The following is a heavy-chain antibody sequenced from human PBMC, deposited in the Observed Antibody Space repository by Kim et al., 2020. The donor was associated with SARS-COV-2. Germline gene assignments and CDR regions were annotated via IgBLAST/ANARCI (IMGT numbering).Heavy chain of an antibody. J-gene: IGHJ4*02. Sequence: SETLSLTCTVSGGAISTFYWSWIRQPPGKALEWIGFIYDSGNTKYNPSLNSRVTISVDTSKTRFSLKLTSVTAADTAVYYCARARIAVAGHYFDYWGQGT. CDR2: IYDSGNT. V-gene: IGHV4-59*01. CDR3: ARARIAVAGHYFDY. CDR1: GGAISTFY. D-gene: IGHD6-19*01.